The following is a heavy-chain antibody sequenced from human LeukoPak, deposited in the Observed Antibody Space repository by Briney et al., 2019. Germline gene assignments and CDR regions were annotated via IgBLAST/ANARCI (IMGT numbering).Heavy chain of an antibody. CDR2: MNPKSGNT. J-gene: IGHJ6*02. Sequence: ASVKVSCKAPGYTLTSYDINWVRQATGQGLEWMGWMNPKSGNTGYAQKFQGRVTMTRNTSISTAYMKLSSLRSEDTAVYYCARVSGYCSGTNCYYHYGMDVWGQGTTVTVSS. CDR3: ARVSGYCSGTNCYYHYGMDV. CDR1: GYTLTSYD. D-gene: IGHD2-2*01. V-gene: IGHV1-8*01.